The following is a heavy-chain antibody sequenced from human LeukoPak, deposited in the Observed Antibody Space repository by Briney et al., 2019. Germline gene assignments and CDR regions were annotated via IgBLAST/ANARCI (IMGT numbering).Heavy chain of an antibody. D-gene: IGHD3-22*01. Sequence: SVKVSCKASGGTFSSYAISWVRQAPGQGLEWMGRIIPIFGTANYAQKFQGRVTITTDESTSTAYMELSSMRSEDTAVYYCASCPQTYYYESYFEYWGQGTLVTASS. CDR3: ASCPQTYYYESYFEY. V-gene: IGHV1-69*05. CDR1: GGTFSSYA. J-gene: IGHJ4*02. CDR2: IIPIFGTA.